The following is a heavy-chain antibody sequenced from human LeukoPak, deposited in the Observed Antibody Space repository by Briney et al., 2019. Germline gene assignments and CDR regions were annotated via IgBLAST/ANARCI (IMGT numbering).Heavy chain of an antibody. CDR3: ARDTSSSGRKIRYYYGMDV. CDR1: GYTFTSYA. CDR2: INAGNGNT. D-gene: IGHD6-19*01. J-gene: IGHJ6*02. V-gene: IGHV1-3*01. Sequence: GASVKVSCKASGYTFTSYALHWGRQAPGRRLEWMGWINAGNGNTKYSQKFHGRVTMTTDTSTSTAYMELRSLRSDDTAVYYCARDTSSSGRKIRYYYGMDVWGQGTTVTVSS.